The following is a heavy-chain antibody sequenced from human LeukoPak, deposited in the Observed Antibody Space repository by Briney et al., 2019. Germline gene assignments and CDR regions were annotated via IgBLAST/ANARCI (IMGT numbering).Heavy chain of an antibody. J-gene: IGHJ5*02. D-gene: IGHD1-14*01. CDR2: INPSGGST. CDR1: GYTFTSYY. Sequence: ASVKVSCKASGYTFTSYYMHWVRQAPGQGLEWMGIINPSGGSTSYAQKFQGRVTMTRDTSTSTVYMELNDLRSDDTAAYYCAADRGTTQAKVRFDPWGHGTLVIVSS. CDR3: AADRGTTQAKVRFDP. V-gene: IGHV1-46*01.